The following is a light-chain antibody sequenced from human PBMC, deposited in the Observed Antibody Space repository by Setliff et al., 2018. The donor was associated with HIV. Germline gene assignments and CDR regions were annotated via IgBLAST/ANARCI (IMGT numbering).Light chain of an antibody. J-gene: IGLJ1*01. CDR3: SSYTSGSPLYV. V-gene: IGLV2-14*01. Sequence: LTQPASVSGSPGQSITISCTGTSSDVGGYNYVSWYQQHPGKAPKLMIYEVSNRPSGVSDRFSGSKSGNTASLTISGLQTEDVADYFCSSYTSGSPLYVFGTGTKVTVL. CDR1: SSDVGGYNY. CDR2: EVS.